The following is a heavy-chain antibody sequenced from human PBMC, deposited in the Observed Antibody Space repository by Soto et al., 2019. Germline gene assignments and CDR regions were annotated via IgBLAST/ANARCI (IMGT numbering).Heavy chain of an antibody. CDR1: GITFSNFA. CDR3: ARETYSSGHWVGYYDL. D-gene: IGHD6-19*01. J-gene: IGHJ2*01. V-gene: IGHV3-30*04. Sequence: QVQLVESGGGVVQPGGSLRLSCVASGITFSNFAMVWVRQPPGKGLEWVAVASSDGSQKYYGDSMKGRFTISRDNSKNTLFLQMNSLRPEDTAVYYCARETYSSGHWVGYYDLWGRGTLVTVSS. CDR2: ASSDGSQK.